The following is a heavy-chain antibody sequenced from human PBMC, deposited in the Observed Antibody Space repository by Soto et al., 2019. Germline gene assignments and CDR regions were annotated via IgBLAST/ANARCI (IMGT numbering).Heavy chain of an antibody. V-gene: IGHV3-23*01. CDR2: IGGSSEGV. CDR1: GFTFHNYG. Sequence: QLLESGGGWVQRGGSLRLSCAASGFTFHNYGMSWVRQAPGKGLEWVSFIGGSSEGVNYADPVKGRFTISRDNYKNTVYVQMNSLREEDTGVYYWAEAVRFGMDVWGQGTTVTVSS. CDR3: AEAVRFGMDV. J-gene: IGHJ6*02.